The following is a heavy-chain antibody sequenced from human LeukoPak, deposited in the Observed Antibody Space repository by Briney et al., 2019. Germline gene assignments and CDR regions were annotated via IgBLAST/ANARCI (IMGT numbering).Heavy chain of an antibody. D-gene: IGHD3-3*01. Sequence: PSETLSLTCTVSGGSISSYYWGWIRQPPGKGLEWIGSIYYSGSTYYNPSLKSRVTISVDTSKNQFSLKLSSVTAADTAVYYCARRAFMEPRFDYWGQGTLVTVSS. CDR1: GGSISSYY. J-gene: IGHJ4*02. CDR3: ARRAFMEPRFDY. CDR2: IYYSGST. V-gene: IGHV4-39*01.